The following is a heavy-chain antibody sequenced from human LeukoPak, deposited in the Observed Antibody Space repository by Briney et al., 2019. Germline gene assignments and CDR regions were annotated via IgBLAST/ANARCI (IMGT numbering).Heavy chain of an antibody. CDR1: GFTFSSYA. CDR3: ARDFRVAKGNPIDY. V-gene: IGHV3-30*01. J-gene: IGHJ4*02. Sequence: GSLRLSCAASGFTFSSYAMHWVRQAPGKGLEWGAVISYDGSNKYYADSVKGRFTISRDNSKNTLYLQMNSLRAEDTAVYYCARDFRVAKGNPIDYWGQGTLVTVSS. CDR2: ISYDGSNK. D-gene: IGHD5-12*01.